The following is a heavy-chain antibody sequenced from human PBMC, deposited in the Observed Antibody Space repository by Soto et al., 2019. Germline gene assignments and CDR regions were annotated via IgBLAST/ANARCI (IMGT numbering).Heavy chain of an antibody. D-gene: IGHD5-12*01. CDR2: MYHSGST. J-gene: IGHJ4*02. Sequence: SSETLSLTCTVSGGSISSYYWSWIRQPPGKGLEWIGYMYHSGSTYYNPSLKSRVTISIDRSKNQFSLKLSSVTAADTAVYYCARGATIIPLYFDYWGQGTLVTVS. CDR1: GGSISSYY. CDR3: ARGATIIPLYFDY. V-gene: IGHV4-4*09.